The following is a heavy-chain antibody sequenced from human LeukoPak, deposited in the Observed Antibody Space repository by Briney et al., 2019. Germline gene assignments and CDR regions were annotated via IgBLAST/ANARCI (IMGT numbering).Heavy chain of an antibody. D-gene: IGHD3-10*01. J-gene: IGHJ4*02. CDR1: GFAFNYVW. Sequence: GSLRLSCEASGFAFNYVWMNWVRQAPGKGLEWIGEIYDSGSTNYNPSLKSRVTISVDKSKNQFSLKLSSVTAADTAVYYCARRNYYGSGSHFDYWGQGTLVTVSS. V-gene: IGHV4-4*02. CDR2: IYDSGST. CDR3: ARRNYYGSGSHFDY.